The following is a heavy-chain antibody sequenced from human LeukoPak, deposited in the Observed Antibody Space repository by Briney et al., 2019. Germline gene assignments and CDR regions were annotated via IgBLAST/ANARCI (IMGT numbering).Heavy chain of an antibody. V-gene: IGHV1-69*04. CDR3: AREQQLDYYYYYGMDV. D-gene: IGHD6-13*01. CDR1: GGAFSSYA. Sequence: SVKVSCKAFGGAFSSYAISWVRQAPGQGLEWMGRIIPIFGIANYAQKFQGRVTITADKSTSTAYMELSSLRSEDTAVYYCAREQQLDYYYYYGMDVWGQGTTVTVSS. CDR2: IIPIFGIA. J-gene: IGHJ6*02.